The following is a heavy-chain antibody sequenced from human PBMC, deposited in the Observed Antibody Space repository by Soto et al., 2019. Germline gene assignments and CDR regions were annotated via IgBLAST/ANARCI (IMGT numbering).Heavy chain of an antibody. D-gene: IGHD5-12*01. CDR1: GYTFTGYY. CDR2: INPNSGGT. Sequence: ASVKVSCKASGYTFTGYYMHWVRQAPGQGLEWMGWINPNSGGTNYAQKFQGWVTMTRDTSISTAYMELSRLRSDDTAVYYCARDRRGYSGYGIYYYYGMDVWGQGTTVTVSS. V-gene: IGHV1-2*04. CDR3: ARDRRGYSGYGIYYYYGMDV. J-gene: IGHJ6*02.